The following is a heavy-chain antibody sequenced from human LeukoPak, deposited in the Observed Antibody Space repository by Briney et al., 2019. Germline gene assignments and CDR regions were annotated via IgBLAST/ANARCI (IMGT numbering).Heavy chain of an antibody. D-gene: IGHD6-13*01. CDR3: ARSGIAAAGTGYYYYYMDV. J-gene: IGHJ6*03. CDR1: GYSFTSYW. Sequence: GESLKISCKGSGYSFTSYWIGWVRQMPGKGLEWMGIIYPGDSDTRCSPSFQGQVTISADKSISTAYLQWSSLKASDTAMYYCARSGIAAAGTGYYYYYMDVWGKGTTVTVSS. CDR2: IYPGDSDT. V-gene: IGHV5-51*01.